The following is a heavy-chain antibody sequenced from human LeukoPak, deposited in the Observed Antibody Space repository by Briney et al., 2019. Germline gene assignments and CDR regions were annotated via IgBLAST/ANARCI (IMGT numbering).Heavy chain of an antibody. CDR1: GYTFTSYA. V-gene: IGHV1-3*01. Sequence: APVKVSCKASGYTFTSYAMHWVRQAPGQRLEWMGWINAGNGNTKYSQKFQGRVTITRDTSASTAYMELSSLRSEDTAVYYCARQGGGPYSGSPFDYWGQGTLVTVSS. CDR3: ARQGGGPYSGSPFDY. CDR2: INAGNGNT. J-gene: IGHJ4*02. D-gene: IGHD1-26*01.